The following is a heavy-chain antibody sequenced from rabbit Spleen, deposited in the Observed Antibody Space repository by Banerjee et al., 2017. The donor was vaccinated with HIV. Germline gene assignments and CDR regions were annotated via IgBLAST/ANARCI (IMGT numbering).Heavy chain of an antibody. CDR3: ARGANNDWEYGFDP. CDR2: IHGGSNGNT. V-gene: IGHV1S45*01. J-gene: IGHJ2*01. D-gene: IGHD2-1*01. CDR1: GFSFSAGYY. Sequence: QEQLVESGGGLVKPEGSLKLSCTASGFSFSAGYYMCWVRQAPGKGLEWIACIHGGSNGNTYYASWAKGRFTISKTSSTTVTLQMTSLTDADTATYFCARGANNDWEYGFDPWGQGTLVTVS.